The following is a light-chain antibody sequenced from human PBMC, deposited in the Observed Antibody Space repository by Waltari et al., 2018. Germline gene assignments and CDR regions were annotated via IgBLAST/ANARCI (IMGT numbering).Light chain of an antibody. CDR3: QQYNVWPPLT. V-gene: IGKV3-15*01. CDR2: GAS. J-gene: IGKJ4*01. CDR1: QSIHDN. Sequence: EVVMTQSPATLSVSPGERVTLSCRASQSIHDNLAWYQHRPGQAPRLLIYGASTRAPDIPGRVVGGGSGTEFTLTIRGLQSEDSAVYYCQQYNVWPPLTFGGGTKVEIK.